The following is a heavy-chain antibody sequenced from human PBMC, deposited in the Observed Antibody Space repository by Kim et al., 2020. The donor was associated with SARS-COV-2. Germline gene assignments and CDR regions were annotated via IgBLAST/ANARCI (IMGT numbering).Heavy chain of an antibody. Sequence: GGSLRLSCAASGFTFSSYAMHWVRQAPGKGLEWVAVISYDGSNKYYADSVKGRFTISRDTSKNTLYLQMNSLRAEDTAVYYCARDLGDTAGYYYGMDVWGQGTTVTVSS. CDR3: ARDLGDTAGYYYGMDV. J-gene: IGHJ6*02. CDR1: GFTFSSYA. V-gene: IGHV3-30*04. D-gene: IGHD5-18*01. CDR2: ISYDGSNK.